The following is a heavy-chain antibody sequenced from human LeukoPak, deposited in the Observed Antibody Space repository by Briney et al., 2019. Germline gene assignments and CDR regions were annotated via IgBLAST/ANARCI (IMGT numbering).Heavy chain of an antibody. J-gene: IGHJ3*02. D-gene: IGHD2-15*01. V-gene: IGHV4-39*01. CDR3: ARPLYCSGDSCYSRFENAFDI. CDR1: GGSISSSSYY. Sequence: SETLSLTCTVSGGSISSSSYYWGWIRQPPGKGLEWIGSIYYSGSTYYNPSLKSRVTISVDTSKNQFSLKLSSVTAADTAVYYCARPLYCSGDSCYSRFENAFDIWGQGTMVTVSS. CDR2: IYYSGST.